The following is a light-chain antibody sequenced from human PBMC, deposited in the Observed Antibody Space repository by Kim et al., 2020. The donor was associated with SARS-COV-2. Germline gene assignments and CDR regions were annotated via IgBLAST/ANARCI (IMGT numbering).Light chain of an antibody. Sequence: QSALTQPRSVSGSPGQSVTISCTGTSSDVGAYNYVSWYQHQPGTAPKLMIYDVTERPSGVPDRFSGSKSGDTASLTISGLQAEDEADYYCCSFAGTSYVFGIGTKVTVL. J-gene: IGLJ1*01. CDR1: SSDVGAYNY. V-gene: IGLV2-11*01. CDR3: CSFAGTSYV. CDR2: DVT.